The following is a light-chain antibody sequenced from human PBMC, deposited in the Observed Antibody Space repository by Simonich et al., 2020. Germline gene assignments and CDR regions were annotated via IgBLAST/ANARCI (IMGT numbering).Light chain of an antibody. Sequence: EIVMTQSPATLSVSPGERATPSCRASRSVSSNFAWYQQKPGQAPRLLIYGASTRATGIPARFSGSGSGTEFTLTISSMQSEDFAVFYCQQYNNWPIFTFGPGTKVDIK. J-gene: IGKJ3*01. CDR1: RSVSSN. CDR3: QQYNNWPIFT. CDR2: GAS. V-gene: IGKV3-15*01.